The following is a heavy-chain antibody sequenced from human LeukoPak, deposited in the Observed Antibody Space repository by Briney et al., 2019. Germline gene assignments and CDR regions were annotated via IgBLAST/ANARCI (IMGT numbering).Heavy chain of an antibody. D-gene: IGHD1-26*01. V-gene: IGHV4-59*01. CDR1: GGSISSYY. J-gene: IGHJ6*02. CDR2: IYYSGST. CDR3: ARGVEVGAPYYYYGMDV. Sequence: SETLSLTCTVSGGSISSYYWSWIRQPPGKGLEWIGYIYYSGSTNYNPSLKGRVTMSVDTSKKQFSLKLTSVTAADTAVYYCARGVEVGAPYYYYGMDVWGQGTTVTVSS.